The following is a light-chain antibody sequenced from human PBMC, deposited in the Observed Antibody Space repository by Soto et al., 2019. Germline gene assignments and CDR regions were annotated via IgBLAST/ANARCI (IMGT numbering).Light chain of an antibody. J-gene: IGLJ2*01. CDR3: XXXXXXXVL. CDR2: XXX. Sequence: SYELTQPSSLSVSPGQTARITCSGEVLARKYARWFQQRPGQXPVXXXXXXXXXXXXIPEXFSGFSSGTTVTLSIDGAQLXXXXXXXXXXXXXXXVLFGGGTKLTVL. CDR1: VLARKY. V-gene: IGLV3-27*01.